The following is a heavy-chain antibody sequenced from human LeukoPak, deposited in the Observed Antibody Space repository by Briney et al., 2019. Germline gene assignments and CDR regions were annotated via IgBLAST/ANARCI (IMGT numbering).Heavy chain of an antibody. CDR2: IYYSGST. CDR3: ARASSDYGDYQWYFDL. Sequence: PSETLSLTCTVSGGSISSGDYYWSWIRQPPGKGLEWIGYIYYSGSTYYNPSLKSRVTISVDTSKIQFSLKLSSVTAADTAVYYCARASSDYGDYQWYFDLWGRGTLVTVSS. V-gene: IGHV4-30-4*08. D-gene: IGHD4-17*01. J-gene: IGHJ2*01. CDR1: GGSISSGDYY.